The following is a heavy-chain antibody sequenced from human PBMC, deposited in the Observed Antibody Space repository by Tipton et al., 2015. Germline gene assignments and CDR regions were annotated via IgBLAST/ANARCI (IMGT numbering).Heavy chain of an antibody. J-gene: IGHJ4*02. CDR2: ISSSSDYT. CDR3: ASAITIFGGSTFDS. D-gene: IGHD3-3*01. Sequence: GSLRLSCAASGFTFSDYYMSWIRQAPGKGLEWVSYISSSSDYTNYADSVRGRFTISRDNAKNSLYLQMNSLRAEDTAVYYCASAITIFGGSTFDSWGQGTLVTVSS. CDR1: GFTFSDYY. V-gene: IGHV3-11*03.